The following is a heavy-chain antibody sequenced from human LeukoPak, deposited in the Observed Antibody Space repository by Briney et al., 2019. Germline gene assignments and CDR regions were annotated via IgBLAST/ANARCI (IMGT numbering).Heavy chain of an antibody. CDR2: IYYSGST. V-gene: IGHV4-61*08. Sequence: SETLSLTCTVSGGSISTGGYYWSWIRQPPGKGLEWIGYIYYSGSTNYNPSLKSRVTISVDTSKNQFSLKLSSVTAADTAVYYCARVMVAGAFDIWGQGTMVTVSS. J-gene: IGHJ3*02. CDR1: GGSISTGGYY. CDR3: ARVMVAGAFDI. D-gene: IGHD2-15*01.